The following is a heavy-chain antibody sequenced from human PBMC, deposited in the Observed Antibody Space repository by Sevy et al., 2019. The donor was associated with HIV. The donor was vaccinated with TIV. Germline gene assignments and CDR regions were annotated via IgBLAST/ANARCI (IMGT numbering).Heavy chain of an antibody. CDR1: GYTLTQLS. D-gene: IGHD3-22*01. CDR2: FDPEDGET. CDR3: ATTKDYYDSSGSPFDY. Sequence: ASVKVSCKVSGYTLTQLSMHWVRQAPGKGLEWMGSFDPEDGETLYAQTFQGRVTMTEDTSTDTAYMELRSPRSEDTAVYYCATTKDYYDSSGSPFDYWGQGTLVTVSS. J-gene: IGHJ4*02. V-gene: IGHV1-24*01.